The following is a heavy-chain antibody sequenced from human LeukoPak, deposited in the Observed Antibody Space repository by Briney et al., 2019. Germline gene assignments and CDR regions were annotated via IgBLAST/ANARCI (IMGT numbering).Heavy chain of an antibody. J-gene: IGHJ4*02. V-gene: IGHV3-23*01. Sequence: GGSLRLSCAASGFTFSTYAMSWVRQTPERGLEWVSAISDTGGNTFYADSVNGRFNISRDNSKNTLYLQMNSLRAEDTAIYYCAKGRTNDYWGQGTLVTVSS. CDR1: GFTFSTYA. D-gene: IGHD1/OR15-1a*01. CDR3: AKGRTNDY. CDR2: ISDTGGNT.